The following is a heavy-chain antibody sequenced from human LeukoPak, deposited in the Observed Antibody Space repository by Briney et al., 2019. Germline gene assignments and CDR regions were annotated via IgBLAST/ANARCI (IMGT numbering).Heavy chain of an antibody. CDR2: IYTSGST. V-gene: IGHV4-4*07. Sequence: PSETLSLTCTVSGGSISSYYWSWIRQPAGKGLEWIGRIYTSGSTNYNPSLKSRVTMSVDTSKNQFSLKLSSVTAADTAVYYCARGFVDTAMAEFDPWGQGTLVTVSS. CDR1: GGSISSYY. CDR3: ARGFVDTAMAEFDP. J-gene: IGHJ5*02. D-gene: IGHD5-18*01.